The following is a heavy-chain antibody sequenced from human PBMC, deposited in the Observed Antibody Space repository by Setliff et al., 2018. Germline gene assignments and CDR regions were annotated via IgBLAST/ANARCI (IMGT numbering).Heavy chain of an antibody. J-gene: IGHJ5*02. CDR1: GASISSGTYY. V-gene: IGHV4-39*02. CDR3: ARAHTWSLPNDNSGYPGWFDP. Sequence: SETLSLTCTVSGASISSGTYYWAWIRQPPGKGLEWIGRIHYRGKAYYNPSLKSRVTMSVDTSKNHVSLKLSSVTAADTAVYYCARAHTWSLPNDNSGYPGWFDPWGQGTLVTVSS. CDR2: IHYRGKA. D-gene: IGHD3-22*01.